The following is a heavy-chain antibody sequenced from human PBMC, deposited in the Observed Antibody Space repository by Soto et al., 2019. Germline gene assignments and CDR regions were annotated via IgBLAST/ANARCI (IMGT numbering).Heavy chain of an antibody. CDR3: ARDYIAAAPYGMDV. D-gene: IGHD6-13*01. Sequence: QVQLVESGGGVVQPGRSLRLSCAASGFTFSSYAMHWVRQAPGKGLEWVAVISYDGSNKYYADSVKGRFTISRDNSKNTLYLQMNSLRAEDTAVYYCARDYIAAAPYGMDVWGQGTTVTVSS. CDR1: GFTFSSYA. V-gene: IGHV3-30-3*01. CDR2: ISYDGSNK. J-gene: IGHJ6*02.